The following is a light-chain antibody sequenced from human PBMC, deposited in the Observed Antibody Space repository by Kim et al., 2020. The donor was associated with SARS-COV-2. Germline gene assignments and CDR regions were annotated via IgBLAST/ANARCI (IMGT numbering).Light chain of an antibody. CDR1: SSDVGGYNY. J-gene: IGLJ2*01. CDR3: SSYTSTSTPVV. CDR2: DVS. Sequence: QSALTQPASVSGSPGQSITISCTGTSSDVGGYNYVSWFQQHPGKAPKFLIYDVSNRPSGVSNRFSGSKSGNMASLTISGLQAEDEADYYCSSYTSTSTPVVFGGGTQLTVL. V-gene: IGLV2-14*03.